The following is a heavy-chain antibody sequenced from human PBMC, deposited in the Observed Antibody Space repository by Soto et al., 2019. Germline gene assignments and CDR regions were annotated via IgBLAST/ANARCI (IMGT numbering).Heavy chain of an antibody. CDR3: AMTISNSEYYYYGLDV. CDR1: GYTFTRCT. D-gene: IGHD3-10*01. V-gene: IGHV1-3*01. J-gene: IGHJ6*02. CDR2: INAGNGNT. Sequence: QVQVVQSGAEVKKPGASVKVSCEASGYTFTRCTMHWVRLAPGQRLEWMGWINAGNGNTQYSQRFQGRVTITRDTSANTAYMELSSLRSEDTAVYYCAMTISNSEYYYYGLDVWGQGTTVTVS.